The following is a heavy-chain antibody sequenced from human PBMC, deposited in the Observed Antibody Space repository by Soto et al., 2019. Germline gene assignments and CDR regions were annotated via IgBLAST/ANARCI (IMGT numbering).Heavy chain of an antibody. CDR1: GFTFSSYA. V-gene: IGHV3-23*01. J-gene: IGHJ4*02. CDR3: AKFGSIANLEWLLYLDY. D-gene: IGHD3-3*02. CDR2: ISGSGGST. Sequence: PGGSLRLSCAASGFTFSSYAMSWVRQAPGKGLEWVSAISGSGGSTYYADSVKGRFTISRDNSKNTLYLQMNSLRAEDTAVHYCAKFGSIANLEWLLYLDYWGQGTLVTVSS.